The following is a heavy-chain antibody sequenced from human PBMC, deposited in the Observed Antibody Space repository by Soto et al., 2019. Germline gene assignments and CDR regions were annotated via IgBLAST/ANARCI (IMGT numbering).Heavy chain of an antibody. Sequence: QVQLVESGGGVVQPGRSLRLSCAASGFTFSSYGMHWVRQAPGKGLEWVAVISYDGSNKYYADSVKGRFTISRDNSKNTLYLQMNSLRAEDTAVYYCAKSQKVLLWFGELVDYWGQGTLVTVSS. V-gene: IGHV3-30*18. CDR3: AKSQKVLLWFGELVDY. CDR2: ISYDGSNK. CDR1: GFTFSSYG. J-gene: IGHJ4*02. D-gene: IGHD3-10*01.